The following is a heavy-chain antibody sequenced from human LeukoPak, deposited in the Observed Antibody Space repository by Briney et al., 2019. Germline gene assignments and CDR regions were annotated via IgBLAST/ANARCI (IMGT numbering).Heavy chain of an antibody. J-gene: IGHJ4*02. CDR2: IIPILGIA. Sequence: SVKVSCKASGGTFSSYAISWVRQAPGQGLEWMGRIIPILGIANYAQKFQGRVTITADKSTSTAYMELSSLRSEDTAVYYCARGSSSGSTSGLYWGQGTLVTVSS. V-gene: IGHV1-69*04. D-gene: IGHD6-13*01. CDR1: GGTFSSYA. CDR3: ARGSSSGSTSGLY.